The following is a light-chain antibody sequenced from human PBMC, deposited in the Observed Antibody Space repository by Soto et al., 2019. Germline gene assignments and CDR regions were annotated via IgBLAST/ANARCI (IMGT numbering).Light chain of an antibody. CDR2: GAS. J-gene: IGKJ3*01. V-gene: IGKV3-20*01. CDR1: QSISSNY. Sequence: EIVLTQSPGTLSLSAGERATLSCRASQSISSNYLAWYQQKPGQAPRLLIIGASYRATGIPDRFSGSGSGTDFTVTISRLEREDVAVYYCQQYGSSPPELTFGPGTKVDIK. CDR3: QQYGSSPPELT.